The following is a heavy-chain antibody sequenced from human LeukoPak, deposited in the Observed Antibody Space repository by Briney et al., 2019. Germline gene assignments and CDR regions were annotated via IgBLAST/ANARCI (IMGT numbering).Heavy chain of an antibody. Sequence: GASVTVSCTASGGTFSSYAISWVRQAPGQGLEWMGGIIPIFGTANYAQKFQGRVTITADKSTSTAYMELSSLRSEDTAVYYCASPPYYDGSGYWSGFDYWGQGTLVTVSS. CDR3: ASPPYYDGSGYWSGFDY. D-gene: IGHD3-22*01. CDR2: IIPIFGTA. J-gene: IGHJ4*02. CDR1: GGTFSSYA. V-gene: IGHV1-69*06.